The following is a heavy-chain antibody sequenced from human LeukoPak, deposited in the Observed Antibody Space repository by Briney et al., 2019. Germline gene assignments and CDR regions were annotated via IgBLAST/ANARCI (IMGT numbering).Heavy chain of an antibody. CDR1: GGSISSYY. CDR2: IYYGGTT. Sequence: SETLSLTCSVSGGSISSYYWSWIRQSPRQGLEWIAYIYYGGTTNYNPSLKSRVTISVDTSKNQLSLKLSSVTAADTAVYYCARNPPMPRGPGWWSDPWGQGTPVTVSS. V-gene: IGHV4-59*01. CDR3: ARNPPMPRGPGWWSDP. D-gene: IGHD3-10*01. J-gene: IGHJ5*02.